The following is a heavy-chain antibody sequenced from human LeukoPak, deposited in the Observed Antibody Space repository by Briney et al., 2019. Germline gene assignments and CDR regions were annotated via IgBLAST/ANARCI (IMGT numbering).Heavy chain of an antibody. V-gene: IGHV4-39*07. Sequence: PSETLSLTCTVSGGSISSSSNYWGWIRQPPGKGLEWIGSIYYSGSTYYNPSLKSRVTISVDTSKNQFSLKLSSVTAADTAVCYCARGVPPSYYDSSGVVGDFDYWGQGTLVTVSS. J-gene: IGHJ4*02. D-gene: IGHD3-22*01. CDR3: ARGVPPSYYDSSGVVGDFDY. CDR2: IYYSGST. CDR1: GGSISSSSNY.